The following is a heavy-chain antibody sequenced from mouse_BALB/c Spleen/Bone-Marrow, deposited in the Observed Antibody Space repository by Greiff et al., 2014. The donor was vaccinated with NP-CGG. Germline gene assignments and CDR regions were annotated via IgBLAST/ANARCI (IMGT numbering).Heavy chain of an antibody. J-gene: IGHJ4*01. CDR1: GYTFSNYW. V-gene: IGHV1-9*01. D-gene: IGHD2-3*01. CDR2: ILPGSGSS. Sequence: VKLMESGAELVKPGASVKISCKATGYTFSNYWIEWIKQRPGHGLEWIGEILPGSGSSNYNEKLKGKATFTADTSSNTAYMQLSSLTSEDSAVYYCARTADGYYYAMDYWGQGTSVTVSS. CDR3: ARTADGYYYAMDY.